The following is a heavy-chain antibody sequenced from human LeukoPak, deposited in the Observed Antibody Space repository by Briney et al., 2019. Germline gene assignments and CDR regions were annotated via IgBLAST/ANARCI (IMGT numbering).Heavy chain of an antibody. J-gene: IGHJ4*02. CDR3: AKQAGWGGYFYFLPFDF. D-gene: IGHD2-21*01. CDR2: IWYDGSNK. Sequence: GGSLRLSCAASGFTFSSYGMHWVRQAPGKGLEWVAVIWYDGSNKYYADSVKGRFTISRDNSKNTLYLQMNSLRAEDTAVYFCAKQAGWGGYFYFLPFDFWGRGTLVTVSS. V-gene: IGHV3-33*06. CDR1: GFTFSSYG.